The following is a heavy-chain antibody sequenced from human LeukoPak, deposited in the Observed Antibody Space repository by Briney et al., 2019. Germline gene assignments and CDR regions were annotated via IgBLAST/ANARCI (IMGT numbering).Heavy chain of an antibody. V-gene: IGHV4-61*02. CDR3: AREGLAMVRGVLPKEAWGWFDP. J-gene: IGHJ5*02. CDR1: GGSISSGTYY. CDR2: IYKSGST. Sequence: PSETLSLTCTVSGGSISSGTYYWSWIRQPAGKGLEWIGRIYKSGSTHYNPSLKSRVTISVDTPKNQFSLKLSSVTAADTAVYYCAREGLAMVRGVLPKEAWGWFDPWGQGTLVTVSS. D-gene: IGHD3-10*01.